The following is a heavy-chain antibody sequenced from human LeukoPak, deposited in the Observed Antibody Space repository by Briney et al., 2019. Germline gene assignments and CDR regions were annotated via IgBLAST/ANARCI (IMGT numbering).Heavy chain of an antibody. Sequence: PGRSLRLSCAASGFTFSSYAMHWVRQAPGKGLEWVAVISYDGSNKYYADSVKGRFTISRDNSKNTLYLQMNSLRAEDTAVYYCARDGSWGCYRYAYYFDYWGQGTLVTVSS. CDR2: ISYDGSNK. CDR3: ARDGSWGCYRYAYYFDY. D-gene: IGHD3-16*02. V-gene: IGHV3-30*04. CDR1: GFTFSSYA. J-gene: IGHJ4*02.